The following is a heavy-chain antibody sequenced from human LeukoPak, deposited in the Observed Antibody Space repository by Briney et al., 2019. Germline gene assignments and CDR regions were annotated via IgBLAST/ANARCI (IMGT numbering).Heavy chain of an antibody. Sequence: ASVKVSCKASGYTFTNFGVTWLRQAPGQGLEWMGWISAYTGDTNYAQNLQGRVTMTTETSTSTAYMELRGLRSDDTAVYYCARDYYYDRGGYGMDVWGQGTMVTVSS. D-gene: IGHD3-22*01. CDR3: ARDYYYDRGGYGMDV. J-gene: IGHJ3*01. CDR1: GYTFTNFG. V-gene: IGHV1-18*01. CDR2: ISAYTGDT.